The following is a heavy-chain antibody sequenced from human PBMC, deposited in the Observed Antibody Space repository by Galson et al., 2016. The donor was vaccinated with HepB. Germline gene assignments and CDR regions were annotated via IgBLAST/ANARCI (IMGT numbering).Heavy chain of an antibody. J-gene: IGHJ4*02. V-gene: IGHV4-4*07. Sequence: SETLSLTCTVSGGSISGYYWSWIRQPAGKGLEWIGRIYSSGSPNYNPSPRSRVTMSDDTSKNQISLKMNSVTAADTAIYYCARTGGFSSSWYYFDYWGQGNLVIVSS. CDR3: ARTGGFSSSWYYFDY. D-gene: IGHD6-13*01. CDR1: GGSISGYY. CDR2: IYSSGSP.